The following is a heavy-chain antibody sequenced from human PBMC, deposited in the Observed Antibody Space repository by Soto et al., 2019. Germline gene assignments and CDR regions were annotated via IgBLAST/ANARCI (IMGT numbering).Heavy chain of an antibody. CDR1: GGSISSYY. CDR3: ARSGRERWLQYYFDY. Sequence: QVQLQESGPGLVKPSETLSLTCTVSGGSISSYYWSWIRQPAGKGLEWIGRIYTSGSTNYNSSLKSRVTMSVDTSKNQFSLKLSSVTAADTAVYYCARSGRERWLQYYFDYWGQGTLVTVSS. D-gene: IGHD5-12*01. CDR2: IYTSGST. J-gene: IGHJ4*02. V-gene: IGHV4-4*07.